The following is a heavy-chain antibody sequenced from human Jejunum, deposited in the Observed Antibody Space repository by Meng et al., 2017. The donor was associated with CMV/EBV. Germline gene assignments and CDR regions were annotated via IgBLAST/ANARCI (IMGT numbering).Heavy chain of an antibody. V-gene: IGHV3-7*01. J-gene: IGHJ4*02. CDR2: IKNDGSEK. Sequence: FGNYWMTWVRQAPGKGLEWGANIKNDGSEKYYVNSVKGRFTISRDNAKNSLYLQMNSLRAEDSAVYFCAKDMRVYHLGSGTYLDYWGQGTRVTVSS. CDR3: AKDMRVYHLGSGTYLDY. CDR1: FGNYW. D-gene: IGHD3-10*01.